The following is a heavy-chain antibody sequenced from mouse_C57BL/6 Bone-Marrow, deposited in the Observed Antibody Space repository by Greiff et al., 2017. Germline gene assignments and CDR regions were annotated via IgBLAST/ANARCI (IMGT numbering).Heavy chain of an antibody. J-gene: IGHJ3*01. CDR2: INPGSGGT. CDR3: VRAEFAY. CDR1: GYAFTNYL. Sequence: QVQLQQSGAELVRPGTSVKVSCKASGYAFTNYLIEWVKQRPGQGLEWIGVINPGSGGTNYNEKFKGKATLTVDTSSSTAYMRLSSLTPEDSAVYYCVRAEFAYWGQGTLVTVSA. V-gene: IGHV1-54*01.